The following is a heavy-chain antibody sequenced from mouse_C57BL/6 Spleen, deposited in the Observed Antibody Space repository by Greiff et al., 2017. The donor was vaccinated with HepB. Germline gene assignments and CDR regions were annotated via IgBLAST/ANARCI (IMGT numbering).Heavy chain of an antibody. D-gene: IGHD1-1*01. V-gene: IGHV1-82*01. Sequence: QVQLKQSGPELVKPGASVKISCKASGYAFSSSWMNWVKQRPGKGLEWIGRIYPGDGDTNYNGKFKGKATLTADKSSSTAYMQLSSLTSEDSAVYFCARCGNYWYFDVWGTGTTVTVSS. CDR2: IYPGDGDT. CDR1: GYAFSSSW. J-gene: IGHJ1*03. CDR3: ARCGNYWYFDV.